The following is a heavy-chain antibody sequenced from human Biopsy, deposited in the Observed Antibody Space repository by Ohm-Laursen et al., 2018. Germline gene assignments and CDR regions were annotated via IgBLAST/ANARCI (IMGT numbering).Heavy chain of an antibody. Sequence: SDTLSLTCAVYGGSFTGYYWSWIRQPPGKGLEWIGEINRSGSTNYNPSLKSRVTISLDTSKNQLSLKLSSVTAADTAVYYCARESDSSGYYYRDYWGQGTLVTVSS. J-gene: IGHJ4*02. V-gene: IGHV4-34*01. CDR3: ARESDSSGYYYRDY. D-gene: IGHD3-22*01. CDR2: INRSGST. CDR1: GGSFTGYY.